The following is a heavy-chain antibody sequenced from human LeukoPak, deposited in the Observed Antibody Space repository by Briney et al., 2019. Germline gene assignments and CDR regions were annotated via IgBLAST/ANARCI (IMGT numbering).Heavy chain of an antibody. CDR1: GGTFRSFA. CDR3: AIFQGTYGDNDNDF. CDR2: IIPMINTP. D-gene: IGHD4-17*01. Sequence: AASVKVSCKASGGTFRSFAINWVRQAPGKGLEWMGGIIPMINTPKYAQRFQGRVSITADESTSTGYMEVSSLRSEDTAVYYCAIFQGTYGDNDNDFWGQGTLVTVSS. J-gene: IGHJ4*02. V-gene: IGHV1-69*13.